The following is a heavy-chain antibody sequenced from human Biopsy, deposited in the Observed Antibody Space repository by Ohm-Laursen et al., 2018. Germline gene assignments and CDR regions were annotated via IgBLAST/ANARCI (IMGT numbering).Heavy chain of an antibody. J-gene: IGHJ5*02. V-gene: IGHV4-4*07. D-gene: IGHD3-22*01. CDR1: GGDINNYY. Sequence: PSDTLSLTCNVSGGDINNYYWSWIRQPAGKGLEWIGRIYPGGSTNYNPSLKSRVTMSVDTSKKQLSLRLRSVTAADTAMYYCARGDYFDSNGYFWFDPWGQGTLVTVSS. CDR3: ARGDYFDSNGYFWFDP. CDR2: IYPGGST.